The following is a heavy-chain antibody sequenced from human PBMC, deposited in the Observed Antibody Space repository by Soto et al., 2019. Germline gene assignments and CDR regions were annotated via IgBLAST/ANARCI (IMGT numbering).Heavy chain of an antibody. V-gene: IGHV1-3*01. J-gene: IGHJ6*02. CDR2: LNGGTGQT. CDR3: ARGRGMEENYFYYGLDI. CDR1: GYTFSTYA. D-gene: IGHD1-1*01. Sequence: ASVKVSCKASGYTFSTYAMHWVRQAPGQSLEWMGWLNGGTGQTRYSQKFQDRVIITRDTSASTGYMELSSLTSEDTAVYYCARGRGMEENYFYYGLDIWGQGTTVTVSS.